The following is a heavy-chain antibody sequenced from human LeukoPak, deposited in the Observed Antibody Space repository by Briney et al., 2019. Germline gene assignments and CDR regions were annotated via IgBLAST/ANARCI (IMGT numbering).Heavy chain of an antibody. CDR3: AKWGDYDILTGYYDSDY. D-gene: IGHD3-9*01. CDR1: GFMFSNYA. V-gene: IGHV3-23*01. Sequence: GGSLRLSCAASGFMFSNYAMSWVRQAPGKGLEWVSAITGSGGSTYYADSVKGRFTISRDNSKNTLYLQVNSLRAEDTAVYYCAKWGDYDILTGYYDSDYWGQGTLVTVSS. J-gene: IGHJ4*02. CDR2: ITGSGGST.